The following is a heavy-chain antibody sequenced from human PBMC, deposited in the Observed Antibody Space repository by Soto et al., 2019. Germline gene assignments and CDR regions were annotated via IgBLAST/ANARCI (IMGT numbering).Heavy chain of an antibody. CDR2: ISYDGYLK. CDR3: AKDFKVSGSHYGTLNYYYGMDV. V-gene: IGHV3-30*18. D-gene: IGHD3-10*01. J-gene: IGHJ6*02. CDR1: GFTFSSYG. Sequence: GGSLRLSCAASGFTFSSYGMQWVRHAPGKGLEWVAVISYDGYLKYYVDAVKGRFTVARDNSKNTLFLEMNSLRVEDTAVYFCAKDFKVSGSHYGTLNYYYGMDVWGQGTTVTVSS.